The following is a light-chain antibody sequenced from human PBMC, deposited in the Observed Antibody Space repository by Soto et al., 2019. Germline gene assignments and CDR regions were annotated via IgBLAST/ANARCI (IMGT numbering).Light chain of an antibody. V-gene: IGKV1-27*01. Sequence: IQLTPSPSSLSASVVDRVTITCRASQGISSYLAWYQQKPGKAPKLLIYAASILQSGVPSRFSGSGSGTDFTLTISSLQPEDVAIYYCQKFTSAPFTFGGGTKVDI. CDR2: AAS. CDR1: QGISSY. CDR3: QKFTSAPFT. J-gene: IGKJ4*01.